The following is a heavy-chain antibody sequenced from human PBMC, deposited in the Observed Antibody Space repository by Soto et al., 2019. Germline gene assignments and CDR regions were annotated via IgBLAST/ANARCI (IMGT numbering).Heavy chain of an antibody. CDR2: ISSSGGSGGST. J-gene: IGHJ6*02. CDR3: AKDWRMDV. V-gene: IGHV3-23*01. CDR1: GFTFSSYA. Sequence: EVQLLESGGGLVQPGGSLRLSCAASGFTFSSYAMNWVRQAPGKGLEWVSDISSSGGSGGSTHYAESVKGRFTIYRDNSKNTLYLQMNSLRAEDTAVYYCAKDWRMDVWGQGTTVTVSS.